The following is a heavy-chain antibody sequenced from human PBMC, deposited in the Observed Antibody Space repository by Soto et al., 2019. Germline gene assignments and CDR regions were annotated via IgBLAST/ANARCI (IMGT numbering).Heavy chain of an antibody. V-gene: IGHV4-59*08. Sequence: QVQLQESGPGLVKPSETLSLTCTVSGGSISSYYWSWIRQPPGKGLEWIGYIYYSGSTNYNPSLKSRVTISVDTSKNQFSLKLSTVTAADTAVYYCVRLTVPYPSRPSHFDYWGQGTLVTVSS. J-gene: IGHJ4*02. CDR3: VRLTVPYPSRPSHFDY. CDR1: GGSISSYY. D-gene: IGHD2-2*01. CDR2: IYYSGST.